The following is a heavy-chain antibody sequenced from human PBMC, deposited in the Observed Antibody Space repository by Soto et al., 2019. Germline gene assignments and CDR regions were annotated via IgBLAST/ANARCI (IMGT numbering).Heavy chain of an antibody. V-gene: IGHV4-34*01. Sequence: QVQLQQWGAGLLKPSETLSLTCAVYGGSFSGYYWSWIRQPPGKGLEWIGEINHSGSTNYNTSLKSRVTISVDTSKNQFSLKLSSVTAADTAVYYCARGLWLHYDYIWGSYRAKGYFDYWGQGTLVTVSS. CDR2: INHSGST. CDR3: ARGLWLHYDYIWGSYRAKGYFDY. D-gene: IGHD3-16*02. CDR1: GGSFSGYY. J-gene: IGHJ4*02.